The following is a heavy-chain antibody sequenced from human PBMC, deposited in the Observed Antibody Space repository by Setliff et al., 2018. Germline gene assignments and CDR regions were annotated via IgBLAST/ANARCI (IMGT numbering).Heavy chain of an antibody. D-gene: IGHD3-22*01. V-gene: IGHV1-18*01. J-gene: IGHJ3*01. CDR2: ISGYNGNT. CDR1: GYTFTSYG. CDR3: ARDAPKVVDKFDL. Sequence: ASVKVSCKASGYTFTSYGFSWVRQAPGQGLEWMGWISGYNGNTNYAQKAQGRVTMTTDTSTGTIYMELRSLRADDTAVYYCARDAPKVVDKFDLWGQGTKVTVSS.